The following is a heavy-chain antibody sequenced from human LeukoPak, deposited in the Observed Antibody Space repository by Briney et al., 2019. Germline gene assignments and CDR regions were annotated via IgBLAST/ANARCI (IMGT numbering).Heavy chain of an antibody. CDR2: IYNTGTT. V-gene: IGHV4-4*07. Sequence: PSETLSLTCTVSGGSISSYYWSWIRQPPGKGLEWIGRIYNTGTTNYNPSLKSRLTMSVDTSKNQFSLKLTSVTAADTAVYYCARGRYFDYWGQGTLVTVSS. CDR1: GGSISSYY. CDR3: ARGRYFDY. J-gene: IGHJ4*02.